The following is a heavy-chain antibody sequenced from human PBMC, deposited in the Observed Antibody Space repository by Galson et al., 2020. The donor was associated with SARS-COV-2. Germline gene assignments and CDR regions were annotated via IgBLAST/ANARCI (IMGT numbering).Heavy chain of an antibody. Sequence: ASVKVSCKVSGYTLTELSMHRVRQAPGKGLEWMGGFDPEDGETIYAQKFQGRVTMTEDTSTDTAYMELSSLRSEDTAVYYCATSPPIVVVPAARGPPWFDPWGQGTLVTVSS. V-gene: IGHV1-24*01. CDR3: ATSPPIVVVPAARGPPWFDP. D-gene: IGHD2-2*01. J-gene: IGHJ5*02. CDR2: FDPEDGET. CDR1: GYTLTELS.